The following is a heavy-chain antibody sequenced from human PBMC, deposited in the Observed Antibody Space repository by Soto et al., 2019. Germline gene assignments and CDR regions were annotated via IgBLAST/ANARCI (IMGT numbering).Heavy chain of an antibody. CDR2: IIPILGIA. J-gene: IGHJ3*02. CDR3: ARESYCGGDCYSTDAFDI. Sequence: SVKVSCKASVGTFSSYTISWVRQAPGQGHEWMGRIIPILGIANYAQKFQGRVTITADKSTSTAYMELSSLRSEDTAVYYCARESYCGGDCYSTDAFDIWGQGTMVTVSS. V-gene: IGHV1-69*04. CDR1: VGTFSSYT. D-gene: IGHD2-21*01.